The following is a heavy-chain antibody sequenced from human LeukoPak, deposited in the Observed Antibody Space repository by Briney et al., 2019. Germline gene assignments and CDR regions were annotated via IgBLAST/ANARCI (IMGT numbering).Heavy chain of an antibody. CDR3: AREKGGSYSDYYYYYGMDV. J-gene: IGHJ6*02. D-gene: IGHD1-26*01. V-gene: IGHV1-2*04. Sequence: ASVKVSCKASGYTFTGYYMHWVRQAPGQGLEWMGWINPNSGGTNYAQKFQGWVTMTRDTSISTAYMELCRLRSDDTAVYYCAREKGGSYSDYYYYYGMDVWGQGTTVTVSS. CDR2: INPNSGGT. CDR1: GYTFTGYY.